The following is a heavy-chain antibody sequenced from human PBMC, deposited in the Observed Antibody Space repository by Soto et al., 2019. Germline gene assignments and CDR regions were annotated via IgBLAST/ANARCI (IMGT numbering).Heavy chain of an antibody. Sequence: GASVKVSCKASGYTFTSYGISWVRQAPGQGLEWMGWISAYNGNTNYAQKLQGRVTMTTDTSTSTAYMELRSLRSDDTAVYYCAINYGDYREDAFDIWGQGTMVTVSS. CDR1: GYTFTSYG. D-gene: IGHD4-17*01. CDR3: AINYGDYREDAFDI. J-gene: IGHJ3*02. CDR2: ISAYNGNT. V-gene: IGHV1-18*01.